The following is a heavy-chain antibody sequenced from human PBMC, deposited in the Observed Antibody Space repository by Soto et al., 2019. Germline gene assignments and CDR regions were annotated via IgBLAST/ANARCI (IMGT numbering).Heavy chain of an antibody. CDR3: ARQGIVVVPTANHPRDYFGMDV. J-gene: IGHJ6*02. CDR1: GYSFSSYW. D-gene: IGHD2-21*01. CDR2: IYPADSDT. V-gene: IGHV5-51*01. Sequence: PGESLKISCQGSGYSFSSYWIGWVRQMPGKGLEWMGIIYPADSDTRYSPSFQGQVTISADKSISTAYLQWRSLKASDTAIYYCARQGIVVVPTANHPRDYFGMDVWGQGTTVTVSS.